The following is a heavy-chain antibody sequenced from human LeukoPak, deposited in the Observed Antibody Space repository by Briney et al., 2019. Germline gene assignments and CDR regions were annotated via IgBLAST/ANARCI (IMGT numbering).Heavy chain of an antibody. CDR2: TYYRSKWYN. CDR1: GDSVSSISVA. V-gene: IGHV6-1*01. J-gene: IGHJ6*02. CDR3: ALARSEYHYGMDV. Sequence: SQTLSLTCAISGDSVSSISVAWNWIRQSPSRGLEWLGRTYYRSKWYNEYAVSVRGRININPDPSKNQFSLQLNSVTPEDTAVYYCALARSEYHYGMDVWGQGATVTVSS.